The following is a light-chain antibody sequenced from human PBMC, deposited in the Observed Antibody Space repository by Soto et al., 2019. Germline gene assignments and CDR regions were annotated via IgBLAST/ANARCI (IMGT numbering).Light chain of an antibody. CDR2: EVS. CDR3: GSYASSNSWV. Sequence: QSALTQPASVSGSPGQSITISCTGTSSDVSDYNYVSWYQHHPGKAPKLMVYEVSNRPSGVSNRFSGSKSGNTASLTISGLQAEDEADYYCGSYASSNSWVFGGGTKLTVL. J-gene: IGLJ3*02. CDR1: SSDVSDYNY. V-gene: IGLV2-14*01.